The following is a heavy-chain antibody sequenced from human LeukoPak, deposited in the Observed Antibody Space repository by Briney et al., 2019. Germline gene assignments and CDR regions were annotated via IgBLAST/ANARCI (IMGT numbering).Heavy chain of an antibody. CDR1: GFTVSSNY. CDR3: AKDTGRGSSGYYPAPVDY. CDR2: IYSGGST. D-gene: IGHD3-22*01. Sequence: PGGSLRLSCAASGFTVSSNYMSWVRQAPGKGLEWVSVIYSGGSTYYADSVKGRFTISRDNSKNTLYLQMNSLRAEDTAVYYCAKDTGRGSSGYYPAPVDYWGQGTLVTVSS. V-gene: IGHV3-66*01. J-gene: IGHJ4*02.